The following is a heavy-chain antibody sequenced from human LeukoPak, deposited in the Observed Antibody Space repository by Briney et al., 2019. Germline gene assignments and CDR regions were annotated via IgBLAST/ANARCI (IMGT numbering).Heavy chain of an antibody. Sequence: SETLSLTCTVSGGSIDTYYWSWIRQIPGKGLEWIGYRYYSGSAYYNPSLKSRVTISVDTSKNQFSLKLSSVTAADTAVYYCARRRRQRGYSYGPDDAFDIWGQGTMVTVSS. CDR3: ARRRRQRGYSYGPDDAFDI. CDR1: GGSIDTYY. V-gene: IGHV4-59*01. CDR2: RYYSGSA. J-gene: IGHJ3*02. D-gene: IGHD5-18*01.